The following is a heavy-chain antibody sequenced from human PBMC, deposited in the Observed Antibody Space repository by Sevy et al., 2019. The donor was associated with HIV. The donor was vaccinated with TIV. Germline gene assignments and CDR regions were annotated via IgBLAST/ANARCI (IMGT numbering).Heavy chain of an antibody. Sequence: GGSLRLSCAASGFIFSNYGMHWVRQAPGKGLEWLAVIWYDGSQEYYADSVKGRFTVSRDNSKNTLYLQMNSLRAEDTAVYYCATNGRYTTSWPHFDYWGQVTLVTVSS. J-gene: IGHJ4*02. CDR2: IWYDGSQE. V-gene: IGHV3-33*01. D-gene: IGHD2-2*01. CDR3: ATNGRYTTSWPHFDY. CDR1: GFIFSNYG.